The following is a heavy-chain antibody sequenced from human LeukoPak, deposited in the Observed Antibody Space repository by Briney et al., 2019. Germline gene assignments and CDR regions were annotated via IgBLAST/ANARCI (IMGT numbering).Heavy chain of an antibody. J-gene: IGHJ4*02. CDR3: ARGGITRSAPFDY. Sequence: GESLKISCKVSGYNFTRYWIGWVRQMPGKGLEWMGIIYPGDSETRYSPSFQDQVTISADKSISTAYLQWSSLKASDTTMYYCARGGITRSAPFDYWGQGALVTVSS. D-gene: IGHD1-14*01. CDR2: IYPGDSET. V-gene: IGHV5-51*01. CDR1: GYNFTRYW.